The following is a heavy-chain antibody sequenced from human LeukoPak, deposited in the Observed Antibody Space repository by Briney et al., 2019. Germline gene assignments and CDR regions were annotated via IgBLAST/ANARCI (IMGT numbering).Heavy chain of an antibody. D-gene: IGHD3-22*01. Sequence: ASVKVSCKASGYTFTSYGISWVRQAPGQGLEWMGGIIPIFGTANYAQKFQGRVTITADESTSTAYMELSSLRSEDTAVYYCARGRGLLLFDYWGQGTLVTVSS. CDR2: IIPIFGTA. CDR1: GYTFTSYG. CDR3: ARGRGLLLFDY. V-gene: IGHV1-69*13. J-gene: IGHJ4*02.